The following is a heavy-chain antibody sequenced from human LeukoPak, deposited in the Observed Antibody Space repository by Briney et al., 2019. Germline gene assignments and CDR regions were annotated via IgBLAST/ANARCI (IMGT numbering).Heavy chain of an antibody. CDR2: ISGSGGST. D-gene: IGHD6-19*01. CDR1: GFTFSSYA. Sequence: QSGGSLRLSCAASGFTFSSYAMSWVRQAPGKGLEWVSAISGSGGSTYYAASVKGRFTISRDNAKNSLYLQMNSLRAEDTAVYYCARDRGRDSSGWYPTWVFDYWGQGTLVTVSS. V-gene: IGHV3-23*01. J-gene: IGHJ4*02. CDR3: ARDRGRDSSGWYPTWVFDY.